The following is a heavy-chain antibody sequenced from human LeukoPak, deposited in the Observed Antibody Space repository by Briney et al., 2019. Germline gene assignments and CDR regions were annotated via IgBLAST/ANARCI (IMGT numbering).Heavy chain of an antibody. CDR1: GFTFSNYA. V-gene: IGHV3-23*01. Sequence: TGGSLRLSCAASGFTFSNYAMSWVRQAPGKGLKWVSTVNNNGAGTYYADSVKGRFTISRDNSYNTVSLQMNSLRAEDTAVYYVVATIKVDWGQGTLVTVSS. CDR2: VNNNGAGT. D-gene: IGHD5-12*01. CDR3: VATIKVD. J-gene: IGHJ4*02.